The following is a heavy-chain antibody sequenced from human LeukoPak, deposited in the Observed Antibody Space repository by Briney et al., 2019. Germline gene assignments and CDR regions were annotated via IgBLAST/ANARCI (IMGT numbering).Heavy chain of an antibody. CDR1: GFTFSSYS. Sequence: GGSLRLSCAASGFTFSSYSMNWVRQAPGKGLEWVSSISSSSSYIYCADSVKGRFTISRDNAKNSLYLQMNSLRAEDTAVYYCARGRLRSNAFDIWGQGTMVTVSS. J-gene: IGHJ3*02. CDR3: ARGRLRSNAFDI. D-gene: IGHD4-17*01. CDR2: ISSSSSYI. V-gene: IGHV3-21*01.